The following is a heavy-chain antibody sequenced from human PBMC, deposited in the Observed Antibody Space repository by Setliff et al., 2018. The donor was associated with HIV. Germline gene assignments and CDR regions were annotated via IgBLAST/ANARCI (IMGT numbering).Heavy chain of an antibody. J-gene: IGHJ5*02. Sequence: PSETLSLTCTVSGGSISSGDYYWSWIRQPPGKGLEWIGNIYDSESTYYNPSLKSRVTISVDTSKNHFSLELSSVTAADTAVYYCARGGTYSSGFNWFDPWGQGTLVTVSS. V-gene: IGHV4-30-4*08. CDR2: IYDSEST. D-gene: IGHD6-19*01. CDR3: ARGGTYSSGFNWFDP. CDR1: GGSISSGDYY.